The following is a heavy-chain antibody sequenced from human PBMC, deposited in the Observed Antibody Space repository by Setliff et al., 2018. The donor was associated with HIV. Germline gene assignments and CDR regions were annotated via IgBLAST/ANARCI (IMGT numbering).Heavy chain of an antibody. CDR2: INPNSGVT. CDR3: ARGGEWEHLGGFDAFDI. J-gene: IGHJ3*02. Sequence: PGPSVKVSCKTSGYTFTGYYMHWVRQAPGQGLEWMGRINPNSGVTNYAQKFQDRVTMTRDTSSSTAYMDLRSLISDDTAVYYCARGGEWEHLGGFDAFDIWGQGTMVTVSS. D-gene: IGHD3-10*01. CDR1: GYTFTGYY. V-gene: IGHV1-2*06.